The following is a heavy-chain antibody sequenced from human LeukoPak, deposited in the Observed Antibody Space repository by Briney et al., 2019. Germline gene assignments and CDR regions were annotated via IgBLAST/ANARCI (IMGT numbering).Heavy chain of an antibody. D-gene: IGHD6-19*01. J-gene: IGHJ3*02. CDR1: GGSISSYY. CDR2: IYTSGST. Sequence: PSETLSLTCTVSGGSISSYYWSWIRQPAGKGLEWIGRIYTSGSTNYNPSLKSRVTMSVDTSKNQFSLKLSSVTAADTAVYYCARDDLRWLVRGDAFDIWGQGTMVTVSS. V-gene: IGHV4-4*07. CDR3: ARDDLRWLVRGDAFDI.